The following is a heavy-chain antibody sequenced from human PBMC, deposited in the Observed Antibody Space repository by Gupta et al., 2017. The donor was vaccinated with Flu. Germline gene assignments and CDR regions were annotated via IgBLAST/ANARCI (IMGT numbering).Heavy chain of an antibody. V-gene: IGHV3-13*04. Sequence: EVQLVESGVGLVQPGGSLRLSCAPSGFTFSSYDIHWVRQRPGKGLEWVSAIGTAGDTYYPGSVKGRFTISRENAKNSLYLQMNSLRAGDTAVYYCARSYCSSTSCYVPTFSMDVWGQGTTVTVSS. CDR1: GFTFSSYD. CDR2: IGTAGDT. CDR3: ARSYCSSTSCYVPTFSMDV. D-gene: IGHD2-2*01. J-gene: IGHJ6*02.